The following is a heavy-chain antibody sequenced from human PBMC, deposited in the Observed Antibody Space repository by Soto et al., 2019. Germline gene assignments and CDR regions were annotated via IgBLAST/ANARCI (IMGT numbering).Heavy chain of an antibody. CDR2: IWSNGRNK. J-gene: IGHJ4*02. CDR3: ATDRGSAPFDY. V-gene: IGHV3-33*01. Sequence: PGGSLRLSCAASGFTFSSYGMHWVRQAPGKGLEWVAVIWSNGRNKGYGDSVKGRFTISRDNSKNTLYLQMDSLRVEDTAVYYCATDRGSAPFDYWGQGILVTVSA. D-gene: IGHD3-16*01. CDR1: GFTFSSYG.